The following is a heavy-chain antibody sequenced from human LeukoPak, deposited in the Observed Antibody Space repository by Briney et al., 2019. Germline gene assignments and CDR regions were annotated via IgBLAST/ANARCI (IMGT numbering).Heavy chain of an antibody. V-gene: IGHV3-21*01. CDR1: GFTFSSYS. D-gene: IGHD5-18*01. J-gene: IGHJ4*02. CDR2: ISSSSSYI. Sequence: PGGSLRLSCAASGFTFSSYSMNWVRQAPGKGLEWVSSISSSSSYIYYADSVKGRFTISRDNAKNSLYLQMNSLRAEDTAVYYCARAVVDTAMVPPYYFDYWGQGTLVTVSS. CDR3: ARAVVDTAMVPPYYFDY.